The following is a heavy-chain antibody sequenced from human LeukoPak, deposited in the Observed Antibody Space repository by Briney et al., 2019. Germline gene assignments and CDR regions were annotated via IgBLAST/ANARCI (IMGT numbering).Heavy chain of an antibody. V-gene: IGHV3-23*01. D-gene: IGHD1-26*01. CDR1: GFTFRSYA. CDR3: ARDQYAVGATLGGIDY. Sequence: PGGSLRLSCAPSGFTFRSYAMSWPRQSPGKGLEWVSAKSGSGCSAYYAGSVNGRFTLSRDNSKNTLYLQMNSLRAEDTAVYYCARDQYAVGATLGGIDYWGQGTLVTVSS. CDR2: KSGSGCSA. J-gene: IGHJ4*02.